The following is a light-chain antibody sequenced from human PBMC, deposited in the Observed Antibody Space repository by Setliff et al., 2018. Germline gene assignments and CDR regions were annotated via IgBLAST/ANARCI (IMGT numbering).Light chain of an antibody. V-gene: IGLV1-44*01. Sequence: QSALTQTPSASGTPGQRVAISCSGSNSNIGSNSVSWFQQLPGTAPNLLIYRDNQRPSGVADRFSGSRSGTSASLAISGLQSEDEADYYCGSWDDSLNGPVFGGGTKATVL. CDR2: RDN. J-gene: IGLJ2*01. CDR3: GSWDDSLNGPV. CDR1: NSNIGSNS.